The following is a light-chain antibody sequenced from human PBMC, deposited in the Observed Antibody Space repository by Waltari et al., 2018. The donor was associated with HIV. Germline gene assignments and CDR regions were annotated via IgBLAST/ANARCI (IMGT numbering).Light chain of an antibody. V-gene: IGKV1-17*01. CDR1: QDIKNN. CDR2: SAS. Sequence: DIQMTQSPSSLSASVGDRVTITCRAGQDIKNNLGWYQQKPGKAPRRLIYSASTLHTGVPSRFRGGGSGTVFTLSIDGLQPEDAANYFCLQLSGLPRTFGQGT. J-gene: IGKJ1*01. CDR3: LQLSGLPRT.